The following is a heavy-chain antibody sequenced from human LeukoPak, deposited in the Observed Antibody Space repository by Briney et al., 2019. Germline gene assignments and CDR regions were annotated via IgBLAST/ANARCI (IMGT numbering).Heavy chain of an antibody. D-gene: IGHD3-10*01. CDR1: GFTLSSNS. CDR2: IFSST. Sequence: GGSLRLSCTVSGFTLSSNSMSWVRQAPGKGLEWVSFIFSSTHYSDSVKGRFTISRDNSKNTLYLQMNSLRAEDTAVYHCARVFRGLLWFGESMDVWGKGTTVTVSS. CDR3: ARVFRGLLWFGESMDV. V-gene: IGHV3-53*01. J-gene: IGHJ6*03.